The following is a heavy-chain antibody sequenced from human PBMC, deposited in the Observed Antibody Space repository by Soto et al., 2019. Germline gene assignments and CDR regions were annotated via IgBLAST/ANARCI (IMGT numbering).Heavy chain of an antibody. CDR1: GGSFSGYY. CDR3: ARPSMIVVVGDAFDI. J-gene: IGHJ3*02. CDR2: INHSGST. Sequence: QVQLQQWGAGLLKPSETLSLTCAVYGGSFSGYYWSWIRQPPGKGLEWIGEINHSGSTNYNPSLKSRVTISVDTSKNQFSLKLSSVTAAETAVYYCARPSMIVVVGDAFDIWGQGTMVTVSS. V-gene: IGHV4-34*01. D-gene: IGHD3-22*01.